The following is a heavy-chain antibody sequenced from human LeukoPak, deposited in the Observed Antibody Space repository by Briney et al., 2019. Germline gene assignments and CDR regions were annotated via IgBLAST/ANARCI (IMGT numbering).Heavy chain of an antibody. V-gene: IGHV1-2*02. CDR1: GYTFTGYY. CDR3: ARDGRGLWFGELYDWFDP. J-gene: IGHJ5*02. D-gene: IGHD3-10*01. CDR2: INPNSGGT. Sequence: ASVKVSCKASGYTFTGYYMHWVRQAPGQGREWMGWINPNSGGTDYAQKFQGRVTMTRDTSISTAYMELSRLRSDDTAVYYCARDGRGLWFGELYDWFDPWGQGTLVTVSS.